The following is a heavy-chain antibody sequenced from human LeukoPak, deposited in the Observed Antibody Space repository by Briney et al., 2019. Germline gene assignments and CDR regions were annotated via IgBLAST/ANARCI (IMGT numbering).Heavy chain of an antibody. Sequence: ASVNVSFKASGYTFTSYGITWVRQAPGQGLEWMGWISAYNGNTNYAQKVQGRVTLTTDTSTRTAYMELRSLRSDDTAVYYCARGGRGVRGGGHYGIDVWGQGTTVTVSS. J-gene: IGHJ6*02. CDR2: ISAYNGNT. CDR3: ARGGRGVRGGGHYGIDV. D-gene: IGHD3-10*01. V-gene: IGHV1-18*01. CDR1: GYTFTSYG.